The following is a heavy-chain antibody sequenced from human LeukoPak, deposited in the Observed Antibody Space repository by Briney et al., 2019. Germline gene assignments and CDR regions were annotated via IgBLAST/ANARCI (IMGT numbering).Heavy chain of an antibody. CDR3: AKVYIAVAGTDLIDY. CDR1: GFTFSSYA. CDR2: ISGSGGST. J-gene: IGHJ4*02. D-gene: IGHD6-19*01. V-gene: IGHV3-23*01. Sequence: GGSLRLSCAASGFTFSSYAMSWVRQAPGKGLEWVSAISGSGGSTYYADSVKGRFSISRDNSKNTLYLQMNSLRAEDTAVYYCAKVYIAVAGTDLIDYWGQGTLVTVSS.